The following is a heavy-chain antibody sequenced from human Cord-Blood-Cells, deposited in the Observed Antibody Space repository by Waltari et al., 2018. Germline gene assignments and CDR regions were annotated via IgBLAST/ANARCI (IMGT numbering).Heavy chain of an antibody. V-gene: IGHV4-38-2*02. CDR1: GYSISSGYY. J-gene: IGHJ6*03. CDR2: IYHRGST. CDR3: ARGNYMDV. Sequence: VQLQASGPGLVTPSATLSLTCTVTGYSISSGYYWGWIRQPPGKGLEWIGSIYHRGSTYYNPSLKSRVTISVDTSKNQFSLKLSSVTAADTAVYYCARGNYMDVWGKGTTVTVSS.